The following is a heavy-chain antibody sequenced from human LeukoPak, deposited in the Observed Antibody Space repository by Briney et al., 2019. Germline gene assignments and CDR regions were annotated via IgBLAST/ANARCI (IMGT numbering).Heavy chain of an antibody. D-gene: IGHD3-22*01. Sequence: SETLSLTCTVSGGSMTSSGYYWGWIRQSPGEGLEWIGNIYYSGITYYNPSPKSRVTISVDTSKNQFSLKLSSVTAADTAVYYCARVPYDSSGFIIGNDAFDIWGQGTMVTVSS. CDR2: IYYSGIT. CDR3: ARVPYDSSGFIIGNDAFDI. J-gene: IGHJ3*02. V-gene: IGHV4-39*07. CDR1: GGSMTSSGYY.